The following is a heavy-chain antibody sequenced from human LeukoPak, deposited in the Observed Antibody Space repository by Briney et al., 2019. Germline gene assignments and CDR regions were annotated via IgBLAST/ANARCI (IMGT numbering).Heavy chain of an antibody. CDR2: ISSSSSYI. D-gene: IGHD3-22*01. CDR1: GFTFSSYS. V-gene: IGHV3-21*01. Sequence: PGGSLRLSYAASGFTFSSYSMNWVRQAPGKGLEWVSSISSSSSYIYYADSVKGRFTISRDNAKNSLYLQMNSLRAEDTAVYYCARDLSQTYYYDSSGYSFDYWGQGTLVTVSS. J-gene: IGHJ4*02. CDR3: ARDLSQTYYYDSSGYSFDY.